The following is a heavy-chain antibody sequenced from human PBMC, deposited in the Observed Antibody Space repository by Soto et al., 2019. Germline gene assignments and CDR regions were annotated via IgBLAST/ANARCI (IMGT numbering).Heavy chain of an antibody. CDR3: ATTVIIPDLVDS. J-gene: IGHJ4*02. Sequence: GASVKVSCKASGYTFTNFGISWVRQAPGQGLEWMGWISAYNGNTNYAQKFQGRVTLSSNASATTTFMELTNLRSDDTAVYYCATTVIIPDLVDSWGQGTLVTVSS. CDR2: ISAYNGNT. CDR1: GYTFTNFG. D-gene: IGHD4-17*01. V-gene: IGHV1-18*01.